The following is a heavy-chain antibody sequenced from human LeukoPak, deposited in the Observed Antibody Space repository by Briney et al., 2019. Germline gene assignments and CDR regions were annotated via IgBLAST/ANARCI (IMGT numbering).Heavy chain of an antibody. CDR3: AKSPYAGDHGGPSA. J-gene: IGHJ5*02. Sequence: GGSLRLSCAGSGFTFSTYAMSWVRQAPGKGPEWVSAISGGGGNTYYADSVKGRFTISRDDSKNTLFLQMNSLRAGDTAIYYCAKSPYAGDHGGPSAWGQGTLVIVSS. CDR2: ISGGGGNT. D-gene: IGHD4-23*01. V-gene: IGHV3-23*01. CDR1: GFTFSTYA.